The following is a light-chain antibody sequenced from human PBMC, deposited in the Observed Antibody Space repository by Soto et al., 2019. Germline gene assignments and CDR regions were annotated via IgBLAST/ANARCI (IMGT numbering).Light chain of an antibody. CDR1: QSVSSSY. J-gene: IGKJ2*01. V-gene: IGKV3-20*01. Sequence: EIVLTQSPGTLSLSPGERATLSCRASQSVSSSYLAWYQQKPGQAPRLLIYGASSRATGIPDRFSGSGSGTDFTLTISRQEPEDFAVYYCQQYGSSPPSYTFGQGTKLEIK. CDR2: GAS. CDR3: QQYGSSPPSYT.